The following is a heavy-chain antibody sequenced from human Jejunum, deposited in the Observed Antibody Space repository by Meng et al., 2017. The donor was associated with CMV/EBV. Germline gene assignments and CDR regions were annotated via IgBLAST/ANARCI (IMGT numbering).Heavy chain of an antibody. J-gene: IGHJ4*02. D-gene: IGHD1-26*01. CDR3: ARWGGEGSTSGFDF. CDR2: IKEDGSER. Sequence: CGFTFDKYWMTWVRQAPGKGLEWVANIKEDGSERNYVDSVKGRFTVSRDNAKKSLSLEMNSLRVEDTAIYFCARWGGEGSTSGFDFWGQGALVTVPQ. V-gene: IGHV3-7*03. CDR1: GFTFDKYW.